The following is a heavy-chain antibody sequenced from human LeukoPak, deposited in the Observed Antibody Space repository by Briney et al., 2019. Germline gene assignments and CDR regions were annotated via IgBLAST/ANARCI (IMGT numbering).Heavy chain of an antibody. V-gene: IGHV3-23*01. CDR3: AKARPGFDY. CDR1: GFTFRTYA. J-gene: IGHJ4*02. Sequence: GGSLRLSCAASGFTFRTYAMSWVRQAPGKGLEWVSAISGGGGSTDYADSVKGRFTISRDNTKNTLYLQINSLRAEDTAVYYCAKARPGFDYWGLGTLVTVSS. CDR2: ISGGGGST.